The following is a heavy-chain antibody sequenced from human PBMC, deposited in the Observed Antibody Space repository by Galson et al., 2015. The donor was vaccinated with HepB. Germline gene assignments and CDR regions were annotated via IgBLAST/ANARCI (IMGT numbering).Heavy chain of an antibody. CDR2: ISPYNGDT. V-gene: IGHV1-18*01. CDR3: ARGALVGVLGRTQNNWFDP. J-gene: IGHJ5*02. Sequence: SVKVSCKASGYTFSSYSITWVRQAPGQGLEWMGWISPYNGDTDFARKFQGRVTLTTDTFTNTAYLELRSLRSDDTAVYYCARGALVGVLGRTQNNWFDPWGQGTLVTVSS. D-gene: IGHD2-15*01. CDR1: GYTFSSYS.